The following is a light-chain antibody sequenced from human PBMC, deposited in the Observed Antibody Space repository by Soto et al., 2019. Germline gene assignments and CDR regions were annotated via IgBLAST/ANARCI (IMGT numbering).Light chain of an antibody. Sequence: QSVLTQPRSVSGSPGQSVTISCTGTSSDVGAYNYVSWYQQHPGKAPKLMIYDVSNRPSGVSNRFSGSKSGNTASLTISGLQAEDEADYYCSSYTSSSTPVFGTGTKVTV. CDR1: SSDVGAYNY. CDR3: SSYTSSSTPV. CDR2: DVS. J-gene: IGLJ1*01. V-gene: IGLV2-14*01.